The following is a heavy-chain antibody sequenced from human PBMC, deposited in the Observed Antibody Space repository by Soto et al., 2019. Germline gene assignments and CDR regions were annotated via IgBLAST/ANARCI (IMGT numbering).Heavy chain of an antibody. CDR3: ASYSSGWYGQGY. CDR1: GGSISSSNW. D-gene: IGHD6-19*01. V-gene: IGHV4-4*02. Sequence: SETLSLTCAVSGGSISSSNWWSWVRQPPGKGLEWIGEIYHSGSTNYNPSLKSRVTISVDKSKNQFTLKLSSVTAADTAVYYCASYSSGWYGQGYWGQGTLVTVSS. CDR2: IYHSGST. J-gene: IGHJ4*02.